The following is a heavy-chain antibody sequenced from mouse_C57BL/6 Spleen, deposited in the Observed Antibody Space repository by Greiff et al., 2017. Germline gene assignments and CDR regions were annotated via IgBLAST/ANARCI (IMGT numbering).Heavy chain of an antibody. V-gene: IGHV14-4*01. Sequence: VQLQQSGAELVRPGASVKMSCTASGFNIKDDYMHWVKQRPEQGLEWIGWIDPENGDTEYASKFQGTATITADTASNTAYLQLSSLTSEDTAVYYCTRLLRSYWGQGTTLTVSS. CDR1: GFNIKDDY. D-gene: IGHD1-1*01. J-gene: IGHJ2*01. CDR3: TRLLRSY. CDR2: IDPENGDT.